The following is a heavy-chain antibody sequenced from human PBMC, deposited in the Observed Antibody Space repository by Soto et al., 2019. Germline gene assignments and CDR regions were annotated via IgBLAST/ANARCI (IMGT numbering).Heavy chain of an antibody. CDR3: ATVPGP. J-gene: IGHJ5*02. Sequence: PSETLSLTCAVSGGSISSGGYSWSWIRQPPGKGLEWIGYIYHSGSTYYNPSLKSRVTISVDRSKNQFSLKLSSVTAADTAVYYCATVPGPWGQGTLVPVSS. V-gene: IGHV4-30-2*01. CDR2: IYHSGST. CDR1: GGSISSGGYS.